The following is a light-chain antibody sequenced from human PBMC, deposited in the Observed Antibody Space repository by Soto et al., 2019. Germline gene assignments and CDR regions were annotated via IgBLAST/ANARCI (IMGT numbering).Light chain of an antibody. V-gene: IGKV3-15*01. CDR2: GAS. CDR1: HSVGDN. Sequence: ETVMTQSPATLSVFPGERATLSCRASHSVGDNLAWYQQKPGQAPRLLIYGASTRATGIPVRFSGSGSETDFTLTISSLQSEDFAVYYCQQYKNWPPVTFSGGTKVEI. CDR3: QQYKNWPPVT. J-gene: IGKJ4*01.